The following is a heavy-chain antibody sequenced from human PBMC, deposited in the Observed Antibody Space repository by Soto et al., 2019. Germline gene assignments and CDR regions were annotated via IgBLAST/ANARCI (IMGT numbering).Heavy chain of an antibody. CDR2: IYYSGST. CDR1: GGSISSYY. D-gene: IGHD1-26*01. J-gene: IGHJ5*02. CDR3: ARHGTEPPLNWFDP. V-gene: IGHV4-59*08. Sequence: SETLSLTCTVSGGSISSYYWSWIRQPPGKGLEWIGYIYYSGSTNYNPSLKSRVTISVDTSKNQFSLKLSSVTAADTAVYYCARHGTEPPLNWFDPWGKGTLVTVAS.